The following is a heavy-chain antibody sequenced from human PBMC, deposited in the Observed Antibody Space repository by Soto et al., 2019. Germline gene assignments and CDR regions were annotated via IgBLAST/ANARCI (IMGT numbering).Heavy chain of an antibody. D-gene: IGHD6-6*01. CDR2: IYWNDDK. CDR1: GFSLSTTGEG. Sequence: GSGPTLVNPTHPLTLTCTFSGFSLSTTGEGVGWIRQPPGKALEWLAVIYWNDDKSYSPSLKSRLTISKETSKKQVVLTMMNMAPVDTGTYYCAQVDDVAALFAYLGQGTLVTVSS. CDR3: AQVDDVAALFAY. V-gene: IGHV2-5*01. J-gene: IGHJ4*02.